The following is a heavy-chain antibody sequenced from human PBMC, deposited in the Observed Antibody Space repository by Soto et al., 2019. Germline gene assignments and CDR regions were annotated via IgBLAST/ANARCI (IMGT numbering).Heavy chain of an antibody. V-gene: IGHV3-23*01. D-gene: IGHD3-22*01. CDR3: AKDFVEFPPTQYYYDSSGYFDY. CDR2: ISGSGGST. CDR1: GFTFISYA. Sequence: PGGSLRLSCAAAGFTFISYAMSWVRQAPGKGLEWVSAISGSGGSTYYADSVKGRFTISRDNSKNTLYLQMNSLRAEDAAVYYCAKDFVEFPPTQYYYDSSGYFDYWGQGTLVTVSS. J-gene: IGHJ4*02.